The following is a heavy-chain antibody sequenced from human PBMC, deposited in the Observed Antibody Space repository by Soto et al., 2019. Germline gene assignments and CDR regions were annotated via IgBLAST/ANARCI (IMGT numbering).Heavy chain of an antibody. Sequence: QLQLQESGPGLVKPSETLTLTCTVSGGSISSSDHYWAWIRQPPGEGLEWLATIYYSGSIYYSPSLKSPATISVDTSKNQIALNLTTVTAADPALYYCARHRINRGSWYWVDPWGKGTLVNVSS. V-gene: IGHV4-39*01. CDR1: GGSISSSDHY. CDR3: ARHRINRGSWYWVDP. D-gene: IGHD6-13*01. CDR2: IYYSGSI. J-gene: IGHJ5*02.